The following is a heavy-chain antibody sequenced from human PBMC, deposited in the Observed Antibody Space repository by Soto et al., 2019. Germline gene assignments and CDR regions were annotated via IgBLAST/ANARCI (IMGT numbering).Heavy chain of an antibody. D-gene: IGHD2-2*01. CDR3: ARGRVVPAATWFDP. Sequence: QVQLQESGPGLVKPSETLSLTCTVSGGSISSYYWSWIRQPPGKGLEWIGYIYYSGSTNYNPSLKSQVTISVDTSKNQFSLKLSSVTAADTAVFYCARGRVVPAATWFDPWGQGTLVTVSS. J-gene: IGHJ5*02. V-gene: IGHV4-59*01. CDR2: IYYSGST. CDR1: GGSISSYY.